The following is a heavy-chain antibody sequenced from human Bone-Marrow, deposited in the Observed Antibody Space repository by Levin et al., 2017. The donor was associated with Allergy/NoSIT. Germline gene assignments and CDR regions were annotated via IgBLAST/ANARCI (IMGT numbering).Heavy chain of an antibody. CDR2: ISAYNGNR. D-gene: IGHD5-24*01. V-gene: IGHV1-18*01. CDR3: ARDLGDGYSTWFDY. CDR1: GYMFTSFG. Sequence: ASVKVSCKASGYMFTSFGISWVRQAPGQGLEWMGWISAYNGNRNYAQKFQDRVTMTTDTSTSTTYLELRSLRFDDTAVYCCARDLGDGYSTWFDYWGQGTLVTVFS. J-gene: IGHJ4*02.